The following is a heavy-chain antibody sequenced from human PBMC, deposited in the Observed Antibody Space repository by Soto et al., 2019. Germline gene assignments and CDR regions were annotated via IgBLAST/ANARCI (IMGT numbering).Heavy chain of an antibody. CDR2: IWYDGSNK. Sequence: VGSLRLSCAASGFTFSSYGMHWVRQAPGKGLEWVAVIWYDGSNKYYADSVKGRFTISRDNSKNTLYLQMNSLRAEDTAVYYCARDRYAEMATLIDYWGQGTLVTVSS. J-gene: IGHJ4*02. V-gene: IGHV3-33*01. D-gene: IGHD5-12*01. CDR3: ARDRYAEMATLIDY. CDR1: GFTFSSYG.